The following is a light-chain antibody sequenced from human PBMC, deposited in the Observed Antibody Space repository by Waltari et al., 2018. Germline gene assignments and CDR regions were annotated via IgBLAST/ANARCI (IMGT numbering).Light chain of an antibody. Sequence: DIQMTQSPSSLSASVGDRVTITCRASQSISSYLNWYQQKPGKAPKLLIYAASSLQSGVPSRFSGSGSGTDFTLTISSLQPEDFATYYCQQSYSTPYTFGQGTTL. CDR1: QSISSY. J-gene: IGKJ2*01. CDR2: AAS. CDR3: QQSYSTPYT. V-gene: IGKV1-39*01.